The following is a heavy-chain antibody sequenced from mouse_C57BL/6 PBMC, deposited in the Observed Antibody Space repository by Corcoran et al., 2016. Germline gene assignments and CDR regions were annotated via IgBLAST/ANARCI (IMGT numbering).Heavy chain of an antibody. Sequence: QVQLQQSGAELARPGASVKLSCKASGYTFTSYGISWVKQRTGQGLEWIGEIYPRSGNTYYNEKFKGKATLTADKSSSTAYMELRSLTSEDSAVYFCARGDSNLWYFDVWGTGTTVTVSS. J-gene: IGHJ1*03. CDR1: GYTFTSYG. CDR3: ARGDSNLWYFDV. D-gene: IGHD2-5*01. V-gene: IGHV1-81*01. CDR2: IYPRSGNT.